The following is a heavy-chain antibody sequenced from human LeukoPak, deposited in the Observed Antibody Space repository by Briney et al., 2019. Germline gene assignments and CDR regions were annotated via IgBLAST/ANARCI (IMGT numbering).Heavy chain of an antibody. CDR2: INPSGGST. CDR1: GYTFTSYY. D-gene: IGHD3-3*01. Sequence: GASVKVSCKASGYTFTSYYMHWVRQAPGQGLEWMGIINPSGGSTSYAQKFQGRVTMTRDTSTSTVYMELSSLRSEDTAVYYCARDRPPMITIFGVAGGWFDPWGQGTLVTVSS. J-gene: IGHJ5*02. V-gene: IGHV1-46*01. CDR3: ARDRPPMITIFGVAGGWFDP.